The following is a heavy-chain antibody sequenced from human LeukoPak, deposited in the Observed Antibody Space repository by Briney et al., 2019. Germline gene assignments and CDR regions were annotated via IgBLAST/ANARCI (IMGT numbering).Heavy chain of an antibody. CDR3: ARGGISYDFWSGYYMDYFDY. D-gene: IGHD3-3*01. V-gene: IGHV3-7*01. J-gene: IGHJ4*02. CDR1: GFTFSSYW. CDR2: IKQDGSEK. Sequence: PGGSLRLSCAASGFTFSSYWMSWVRQAPGKGLEWVANIKQDGSEKYYVDSVKGRFTISRDNAKNSLYLQMNSLRAEDTAVYYCARGGISYDFWSGYYMDYFDYWGQGTLVTVSS.